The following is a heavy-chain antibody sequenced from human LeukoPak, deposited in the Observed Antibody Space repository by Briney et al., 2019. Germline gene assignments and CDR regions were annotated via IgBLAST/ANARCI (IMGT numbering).Heavy chain of an antibody. J-gene: IGHJ3*02. CDR2: ISPYNGDT. D-gene: IGHD6-6*01. CDR3: ARVLRYSSSSGDAFDI. V-gene: IGHV1-18*01. Sequence: ASVKVSCKASGYTFSTYGLNWVRQAPGHGLEWLGWISPYNGDTNYAQSLQGRVTMTRDTSTSTASMELRSLRSDDTAVYYCARVLRYSSSSGDAFDIWGQGTMVTGS. CDR1: GYTFSTYG.